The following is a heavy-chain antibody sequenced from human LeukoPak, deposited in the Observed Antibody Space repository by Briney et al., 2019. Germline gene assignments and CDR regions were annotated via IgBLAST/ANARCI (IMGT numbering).Heavy chain of an antibody. J-gene: IGHJ4*02. CDR1: GYSITSGYY. CDR2: IYYSGST. CDR3: ARGGKMATIIGVDY. Sequence: SETLSLTCTVSGYSITSGYYWGWIRQPPGKGLEWIGYIYYSGSTNYNPSLKSRVTISVDTSKNQFSLKLSSVTAADTAVYYCARGGKMATIIGVDYWGQGTLVTVSS. V-gene: IGHV4-61*01. D-gene: IGHD5-24*01.